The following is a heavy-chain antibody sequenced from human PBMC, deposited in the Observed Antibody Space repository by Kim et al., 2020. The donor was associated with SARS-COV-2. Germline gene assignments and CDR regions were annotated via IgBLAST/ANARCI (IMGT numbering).Heavy chain of an antibody. D-gene: IGHD6-13*01. J-gene: IGHJ6*02. Sequence: SETLSLTCTVSGGSISSYYWSWIRQPAGKGLEWIGRIYTSGSTNYNPSLKSRVTMSVDTSKNQFSLKLSSVTAADTAVYYCAREGERVAAAGLMDVWGQGTTVTVSS. V-gene: IGHV4-4*07. CDR3: AREGERVAAAGLMDV. CDR2: IYTSGST. CDR1: GGSISSYY.